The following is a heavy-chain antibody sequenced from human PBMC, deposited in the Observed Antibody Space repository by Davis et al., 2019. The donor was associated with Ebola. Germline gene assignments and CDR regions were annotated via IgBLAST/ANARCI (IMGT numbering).Heavy chain of an antibody. V-gene: IGHV1-18*01. CDR3: ARGHGSSWQYYYSYTGMDV. D-gene: IGHD6-13*01. J-gene: IGHJ6*02. Sequence: ASVTVSCKASVYTFTSYGISWVRQAPGQRLEWMGRISAYNGNTNYAQKLQGRVTMTTDTSTSTAYMELRSLRSDDTAVYYCARGHGSSWQYYYSYTGMDVWGQGTTVTVSS. CDR2: ISAYNGNT. CDR1: VYTFTSYG.